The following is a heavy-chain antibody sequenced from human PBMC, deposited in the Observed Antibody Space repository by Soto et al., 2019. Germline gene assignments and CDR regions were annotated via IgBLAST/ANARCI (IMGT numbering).Heavy chain of an antibody. V-gene: IGHV4-39*01. CDR2: IYYSGST. D-gene: IGHD5-12*01. CDR1: CSSISSSSYY. J-gene: IGHJ4*02. Sequence: LXLTCTVSCSSISSSSYYWGWIRQPPGKGLEWIGSIYYSGSTYYNPSLKSRVTISVDTSKNQFSLKLSSVTAADTAVYYCARQQDGYNDYWGQGTLVTVSS. CDR3: ARQQDGYNDY.